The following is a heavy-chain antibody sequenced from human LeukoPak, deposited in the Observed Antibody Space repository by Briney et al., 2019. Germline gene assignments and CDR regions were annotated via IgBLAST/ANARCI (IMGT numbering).Heavy chain of an antibody. Sequence: GGSLRLSCAASGFTVSSNYMSWVRQAPGKGLEWVSVIYSGGSTYYADSVKGRFTISRDNSKNTLYLQMNSLRAEDTAVYYCGRAHTGEYCGGDCYPGVFDIWGQGTMVTVSS. D-gene: IGHD2-21*02. CDR1: GFTVSSNY. CDR3: GRAHTGEYCGGDCYPGVFDI. CDR2: IYSGGST. V-gene: IGHV3-53*01. J-gene: IGHJ3*02.